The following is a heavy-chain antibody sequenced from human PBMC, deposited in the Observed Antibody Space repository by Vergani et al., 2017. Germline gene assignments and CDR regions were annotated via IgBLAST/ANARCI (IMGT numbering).Heavy chain of an antibody. J-gene: IGHJ6*03. CDR1: GYTFSAYY. CDR2: VNPNSGDT. Sequence: QVHLVQSGAEVKKPGASVKVSCQTSGYTFSAYYIHWVRQAPGQGLEWMGWVNPNSGDTNYAQKFQGRVTMTRDMAINTTYMELSRLTSDDTAVYYCARQKDYYMDVWGKGATVTVS. CDR3: ARQKDYYMDV. V-gene: IGHV1-2*02.